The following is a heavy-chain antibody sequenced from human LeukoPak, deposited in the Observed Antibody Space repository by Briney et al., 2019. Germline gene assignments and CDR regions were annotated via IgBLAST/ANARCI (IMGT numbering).Heavy chain of an antibody. J-gene: IGHJ4*02. CDR1: GFTFSSYA. Sequence: GGSLRLSCAASGFTFSSYAMSWVRQAPGKGLEWVSAISGGGAATHYAVSVKGRFTISRDDSKNTLYLQMNSLRAEDTARYYCAKVSYSSGWYGSPFDYWGPGTLVTVSS. V-gene: IGHV3-23*01. D-gene: IGHD6-19*01. CDR2: ISGGGAAT. CDR3: AKVSYSSGWYGSPFDY.